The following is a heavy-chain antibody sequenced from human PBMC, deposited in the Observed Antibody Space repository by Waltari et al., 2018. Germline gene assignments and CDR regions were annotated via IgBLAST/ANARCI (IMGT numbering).Heavy chain of an antibody. CDR1: GGSISSYY. V-gene: IGHV4-59*01. CDR2: IYYSGST. D-gene: IGHD6-19*01. J-gene: IGHJ6*03. Sequence: QVQLQESGPGLVTPSETLSLTCTVSGGSISSYYWSWIRPPPGQGLEWIGYIYYSGSTNYNPSLKSRVTISVDTSKNQFSLKLSSVTAADTAVYYCARGKEEQWLVHNYYYYMDVWGKGTTVTVSS. CDR3: ARGKEEQWLVHNYYYYMDV.